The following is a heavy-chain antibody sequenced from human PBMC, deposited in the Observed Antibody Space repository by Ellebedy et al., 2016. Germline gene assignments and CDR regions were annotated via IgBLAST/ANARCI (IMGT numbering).Heavy chain of an antibody. CDR1: GYSISSGHY. Sequence: SETLSLXXTVSGYSISSGHYWGWVRQPPGKGLEWTGSIYHTGTTYYNPSLKSRVAISMDTSKNQFSLKLTSVTAADTAVYYCARGRDGYNWDFWGQGTLVTVSS. J-gene: IGHJ4*02. V-gene: IGHV4-38-2*02. D-gene: IGHD5-24*01. CDR2: IYHTGTT. CDR3: ARGRDGYNWDF.